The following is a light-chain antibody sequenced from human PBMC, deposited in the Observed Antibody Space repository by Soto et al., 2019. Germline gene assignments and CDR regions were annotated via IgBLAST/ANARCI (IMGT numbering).Light chain of an antibody. J-gene: IGKJ1*01. CDR1: QSVSSN. CDR3: YQYEQTPPWT. CDR2: GVS. Sequence: DIVMTQSPATLSVSPGEGATLSCRASQSVSSNLAWYQQKPGQAPRLLIFGVSTRATGIPARFSGSGSGTDFTLTISSLQSEDVAVYFCYQYEQTPPWTFGRGTKVEIK. V-gene: IGKV3-15*01.